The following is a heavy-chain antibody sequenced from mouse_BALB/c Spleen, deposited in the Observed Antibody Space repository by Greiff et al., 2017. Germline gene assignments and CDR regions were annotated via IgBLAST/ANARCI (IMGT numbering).Heavy chain of an antibody. V-gene: IGHV1-9*01. CDR1: GYTFSSYW. CDR2: ILPGSGST. J-gene: IGHJ4*01. D-gene: IGHD2-10*02. Sequence: VKVVESGAELMKPGASVKISCKATGYTFSSYWIEWVKQRPGHGLEWIGEILPGSGSTNYNEKFKGKATFTADTSSNTAYMQLSSLTSEDSAVYYCARRGSYGNYYAMDYWGQGTSVTVSS. CDR3: ARRGSYGNYYAMDY.